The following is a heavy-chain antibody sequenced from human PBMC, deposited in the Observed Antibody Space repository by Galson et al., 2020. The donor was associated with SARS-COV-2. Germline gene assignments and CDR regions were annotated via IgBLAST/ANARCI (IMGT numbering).Heavy chain of an antibody. CDR3: ARDPLSRGRPGDYEVYYYYVMDV. CDR1: GGSISSYY. V-gene: IGHV4-4*07. D-gene: IGHD4-17*01. Sequence: SETLSLTCTVSGGSISSYYWSWIRQPAEKGLEWIRPIYTSGSNKYNPYLKSRVTMSVDTSKNQFSLKLRSVTAADTAVYYCARDPLSRGRPGDYEVYYYYVMDVWGQGTTVTVSS. J-gene: IGHJ6*02. CDR2: IYTSGSN.